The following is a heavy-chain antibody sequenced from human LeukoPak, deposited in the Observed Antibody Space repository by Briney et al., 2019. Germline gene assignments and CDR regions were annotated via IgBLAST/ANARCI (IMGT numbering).Heavy chain of an antibody. V-gene: IGHV3-74*01. J-gene: IGHJ4*02. Sequence: GGSLRLSCAASGFTFSGFWMHWVRQAPGKGLVWVSCISFDGSDATYADSVKGRFTISRDNAKNTLDLQMNSLRAEDTAVYYCAKDNGAYDYYLDYWGQGTLVTVSS. D-gene: IGHD4/OR15-4a*01. CDR3: AKDNGAYDYYLDY. CDR2: ISFDGSDA. CDR1: GFTFSGFW.